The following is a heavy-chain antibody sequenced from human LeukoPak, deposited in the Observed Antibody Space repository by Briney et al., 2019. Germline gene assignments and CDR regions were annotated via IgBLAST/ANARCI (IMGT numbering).Heavy chain of an antibody. D-gene: IGHD5-18*01. CDR3: ARGGYSYGRGSAFDI. V-gene: IGHV3-66*01. CDR2: IYSGGST. Sequence: PGGSLRLFCAASGFTVSSNYMSWVRQAPGKGLEWVSVIYSGGSTYYADSVKGRFTISRDNSKNTLYLQMNSLRAEDTAVYYCARGGYSYGRGSAFDIWGQGTMVTVSS. CDR1: GFTVSSNY. J-gene: IGHJ3*02.